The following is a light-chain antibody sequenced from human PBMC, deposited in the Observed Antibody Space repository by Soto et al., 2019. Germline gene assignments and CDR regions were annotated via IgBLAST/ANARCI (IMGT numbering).Light chain of an antibody. CDR1: QSINHW. V-gene: IGKV1-5*01. CDR3: QQYDSNPYT. J-gene: IGKJ2*01. CDR2: DAS. Sequence: DIQMTQSPSSLSASVGDRVTITCRASQSINHWLAWYQQKPGKAPKFLIYDASTLRNGVPSRFSGRGSGTEFTLTIISLQPDDFATYYCQQYDSNPYTFGQGTKVEI.